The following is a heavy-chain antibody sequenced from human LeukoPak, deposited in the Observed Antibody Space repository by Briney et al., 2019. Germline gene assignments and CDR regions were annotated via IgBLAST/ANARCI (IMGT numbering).Heavy chain of an antibody. CDR2: IYTSGST. CDR3: ARGVATIPGYYYYYMDV. D-gene: IGHD5-12*01. V-gene: IGHV4-61*02. CDR1: GGSISSGSYY. J-gene: IGHJ6*03. Sequence: SETLSLTCTVSGGSISSGSYYWSWIRQPAGKGLEWIGRIYTSGSTNYNPSLKSRVTISVDTSKNQFSLKLSSVTAADTAVYYCARGVATIPGYYYYYMDVWGKGTTVTVSS.